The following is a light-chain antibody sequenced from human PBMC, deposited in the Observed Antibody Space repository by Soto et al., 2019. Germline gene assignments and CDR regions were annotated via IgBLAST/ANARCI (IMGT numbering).Light chain of an antibody. Sequence: EIVLTQSPGTLSLSPGERATLSCRASQSVSSSYLAWYQQKPGQAPRLLIYGASSRATGIPDRFSGSGAGTDFTLTISSLEPGDFGEYYCQQYGSSPKTFGQGTKVEIK. CDR2: GAS. CDR3: QQYGSSPKT. J-gene: IGKJ1*01. V-gene: IGKV3-20*01. CDR1: QSVSSSY.